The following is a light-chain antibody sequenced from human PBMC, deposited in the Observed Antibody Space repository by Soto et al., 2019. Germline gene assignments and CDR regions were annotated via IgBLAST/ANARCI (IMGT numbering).Light chain of an antibody. J-gene: IGLJ1*01. CDR3: SSYSSSSTLCV. V-gene: IGLV2-14*01. CDR1: SSDVGGYNY. Sequence: QSALTQPASVSGSPGQSITISCTGTSSDVGGYNYVSWYQQYPGKAPKLIIYEVSNRPSGVSNRFSGSKSGNRASLTIAGLQAEDEADYYCSSYSSSSTLCVFGTVTKLTVL. CDR2: EVS.